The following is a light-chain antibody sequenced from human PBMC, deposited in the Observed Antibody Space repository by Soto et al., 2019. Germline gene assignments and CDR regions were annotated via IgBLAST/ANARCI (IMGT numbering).Light chain of an antibody. CDR2: AAS. J-gene: IGKJ2*01. V-gene: IGKV1-39*01. Sequence: DIQMTQSPSSLSASVGDRVTITCRASQSIAYYLNWLQQKPGKAPKLLIYAASSLQSGVPSRFSGSGSGTDFTLTISSLQPEDFSTYYCQQSSNSPMYTFGQGTKLYVK. CDR1: QSIAYY. CDR3: QQSSNSPMYT.